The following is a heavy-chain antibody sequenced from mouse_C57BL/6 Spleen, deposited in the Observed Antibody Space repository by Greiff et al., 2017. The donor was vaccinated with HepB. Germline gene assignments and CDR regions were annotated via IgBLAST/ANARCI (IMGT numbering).Heavy chain of an antibody. V-gene: IGHV1-15*01. CDR1: GYTFTDYE. CDR2: IDPETGGT. D-gene: IGHD2-3*01. Sequence: QVQLQQSGAELVRPGASVTLSCKASGYTFTDYEMHWVKQTPVHGLEWIGAIDPETGGTAYNQKFKGKAILTADKSSSTAYMELRSLTSEDSAVYYCTRGDGYSRFADWGKGALVTVS. CDR3: TRGDGYSRFAD. J-gene: IGHJ3*01.